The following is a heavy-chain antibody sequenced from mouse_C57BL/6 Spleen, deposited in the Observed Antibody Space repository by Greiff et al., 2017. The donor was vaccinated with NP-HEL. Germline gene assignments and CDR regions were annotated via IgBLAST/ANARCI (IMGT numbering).Heavy chain of an antibody. D-gene: IGHD1-1*01. V-gene: IGHV1-81*01. Sequence: QVQLQQSGAELARPGASVKLSCKASGYTFTSYGISWVKQRTGQGLEWIGEIYPRSGNTYYNEKFKGKATLTADKSSSTAYMELRSLTSEDSAVYFCANYYVSPFDYWVQGTTLTVSS. CDR2: IYPRSGNT. CDR3: ANYYVSPFDY. CDR1: GYTFTSYG. J-gene: IGHJ2*01.